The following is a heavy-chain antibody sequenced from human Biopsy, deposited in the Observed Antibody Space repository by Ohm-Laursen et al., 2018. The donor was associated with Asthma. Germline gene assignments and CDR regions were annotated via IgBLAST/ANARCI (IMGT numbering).Heavy chain of an antibody. J-gene: IGHJ6*04. CDR2: ISPIFGSS. CDR1: GGMFGNYA. CDR3: ARPGPNRDILYYYYHMDV. Sequence: GASVQVSCKASGGMFGNYAVSWVRQAPGLGLEWMGGISPIFGSSNYAQRFQGRVTITADIFTRTVYMELSGLRFDDTAIYYCARPGPNRDILYYYYHMDVWGEGTTVIVSS. V-gene: IGHV1-69*06. D-gene: IGHD3-3*02.